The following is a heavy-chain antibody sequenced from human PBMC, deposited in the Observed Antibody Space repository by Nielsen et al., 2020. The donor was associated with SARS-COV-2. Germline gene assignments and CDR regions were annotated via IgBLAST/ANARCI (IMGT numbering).Heavy chain of an antibody. J-gene: IGHJ6*03. D-gene: IGHD6-13*01. Sequence: GGSLRLSCAASEFTFNSYGMHWVRQAPGKGLEWVAVISYDGNNKYYADSVKGRFTISRDNSKNPLYLQMNSLRAEDTAVYYCAKDASSSWDDVYYMDVWGKGTTVTVSS. V-gene: IGHV3-30*18. CDR2: ISYDGNNK. CDR3: AKDASSSWDDVYYMDV. CDR1: EFTFNSYG.